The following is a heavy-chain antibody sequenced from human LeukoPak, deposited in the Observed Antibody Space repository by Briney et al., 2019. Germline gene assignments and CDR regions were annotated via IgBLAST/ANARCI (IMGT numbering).Heavy chain of an antibody. J-gene: IGHJ6*03. CDR1: GGSISSCSYY. V-gene: IGHV4-61*02. CDR3: ARVGGVGYYYYMDV. Sequence: PSETLSLTCTVSGGSISSCSYYWTWIRQPAGKGLEWIGRIYTSGSTNYNPSLKSRVTISLDTSKNQFSLNLTSVTATDTAAYYCARVGGVGYYYYMDVWGKGTTVTVSS. D-gene: IGHD2-8*01. CDR2: IYTSGST.